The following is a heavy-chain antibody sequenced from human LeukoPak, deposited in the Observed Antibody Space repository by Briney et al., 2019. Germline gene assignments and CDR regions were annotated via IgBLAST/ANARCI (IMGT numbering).Heavy chain of an antibody. CDR1: EFTVSSNY. D-gene: IGHD2-15*01. CDR2: ISGGGGVT. J-gene: IGHJ5*02. V-gene: IGHV3-23*01. CDR3: AKGSVSVVPLYDP. Sequence: GGSLRLSCAASEFTVSSNYMSWVRQAPGKGLEWVSGISGGGGVTYYADSVKGRFTISRDNSKHTLYLQMNSLRAEDTAVYYCAKGSVSVVPLYDPWGQGTLVTVSS.